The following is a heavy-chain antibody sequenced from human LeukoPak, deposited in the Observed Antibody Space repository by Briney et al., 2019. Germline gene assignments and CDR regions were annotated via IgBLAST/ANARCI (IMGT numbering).Heavy chain of an antibody. CDR3: ARSVNPGYCSSTSCQGGDYYYYYGMDV. CDR2: ISSSSSYI. V-gene: IGHV3-21*01. D-gene: IGHD2-2*01. Sequence: GGSLRLSCAASGFTFSSYSMNWVRQAPGKGLEWVSSISSSSSYIYYADSVKGRFTISRDNAKNSLYLQMNSLRAEDTAVYYCARSVNPGYCSSTSCQGGDYYYYYGMDVWGQGTTVTVFS. J-gene: IGHJ6*02. CDR1: GFTFSSYS.